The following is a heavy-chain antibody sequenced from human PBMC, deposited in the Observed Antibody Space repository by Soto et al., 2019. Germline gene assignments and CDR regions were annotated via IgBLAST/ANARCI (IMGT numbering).Heavy chain of an antibody. Sequence: QLVESGGGLVQPGGSLRLSCAASGFTFSLYPMNWVRQAPGKGLEWLSYISPRNSTIYYADSVKGRFTISRDNAKNSLDLQMNGLRDDDTAVYYCARVGRGFCGSTRCYTDGFDLWGQGTVVTVST. CDR2: ISPRNSTI. CDR1: GFTFSLYP. V-gene: IGHV3-48*02. D-gene: IGHD2-2*01. CDR3: ARVGRGFCGSTRCYTDGFDL. J-gene: IGHJ3*01.